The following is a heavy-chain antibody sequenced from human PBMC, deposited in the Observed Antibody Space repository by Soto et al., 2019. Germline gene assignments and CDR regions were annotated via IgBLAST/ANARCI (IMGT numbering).Heavy chain of an antibody. CDR2: INHSGST. CDR1: GGSFSGYY. CDR3: ARGTLNIVVVPAAMGSNYYYYYGMDV. D-gene: IGHD2-2*01. J-gene: IGHJ6*02. V-gene: IGHV4-34*01. Sequence: SETLSLTCAVYGGSFSGYYWSWIRQPPGKGLEWIGEINHSGSTNYNPSLKSRVTISVDTSKNKFSLKLSSVTAADTAVYYCARGTLNIVVVPAAMGSNYYYYYGMDVWGQGTTVTVSS.